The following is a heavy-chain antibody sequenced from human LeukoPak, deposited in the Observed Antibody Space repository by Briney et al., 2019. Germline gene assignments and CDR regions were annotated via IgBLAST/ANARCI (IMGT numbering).Heavy chain of an antibody. V-gene: IGHV1-69*04. J-gene: IGHJ6*03. D-gene: IGHD3-10*01. CDR3: ARVSAGDYYYMDV. Sequence: SVKVSCKASGGTFSSYAISWVRQAPGQGLEWMGRIIPILGIANYAQKFQGRVTITADKSTSTAYMELSGLRSEDTAVYYCARVSAGDYYYMDVWGKGTTVTVSS. CDR1: GGTFSSYA. CDR2: IIPILGIA.